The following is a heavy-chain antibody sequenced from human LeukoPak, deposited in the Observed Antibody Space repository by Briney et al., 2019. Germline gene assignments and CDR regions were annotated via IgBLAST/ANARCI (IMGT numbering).Heavy chain of an antibody. V-gene: IGHV3-48*01. CDR3: ARVSITMIVVGDY. D-gene: IGHD3-22*01. J-gene: IGHJ4*02. CDR1: GFTFSSYS. CDR2: ISSSSSTI. Sequence: GGSLRLSCAASGFTFSSYSMNWVRQAPGKGLEWVSYISSSSSTIYYADSVKGRSTISRDNAKNSLYLQMNSLRAEDTAVYYCARVSITMIVVGDYWGQGTLVTVSS.